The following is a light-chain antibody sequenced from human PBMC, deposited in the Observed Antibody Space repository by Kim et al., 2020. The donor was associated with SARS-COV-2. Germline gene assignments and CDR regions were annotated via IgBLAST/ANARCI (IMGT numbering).Light chain of an antibody. CDR2: DVT. V-gene: IGLV2-14*03. Sequence: QSALTHPASVSGSPGQSITISCTGTSSDVGGYNYVSWYQQHPGKAPKLMIYDVTNRPSGVSNRFSGSKSGNTASLTISGLQAEDEADYYCSSYTSSSPLDFGTGTKVTVL. CDR3: SSYTSSSPLD. J-gene: IGLJ1*01. CDR1: SSDVGGYNY.